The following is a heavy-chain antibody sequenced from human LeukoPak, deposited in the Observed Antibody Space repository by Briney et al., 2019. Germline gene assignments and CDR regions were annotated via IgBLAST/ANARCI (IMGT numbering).Heavy chain of an antibody. V-gene: IGHV3-53*01. Sequence: GGSLRLSCAASGFAVSTNYMSWVRQAPGKRLEWVSVIHSGGSTYYADSVKGRFTISRDNSKNTLYLQMNSLRAEDTAVYYCARDQRLGNSWFFLDYWGQGTLVTVSS. CDR3: ARDQRLGNSWFFLDY. J-gene: IGHJ4*02. D-gene: IGHD6-13*01. CDR2: IHSGGST. CDR1: GFAVSTNY.